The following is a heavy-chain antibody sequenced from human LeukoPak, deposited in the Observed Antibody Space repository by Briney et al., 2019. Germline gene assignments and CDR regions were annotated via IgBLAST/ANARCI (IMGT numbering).Heavy chain of an antibody. CDR1: GGSINNGGYY. J-gene: IGHJ4*02. V-gene: IGHV4-30-4*01. CDR3: ARRTVTNGWFRIDY. Sequence: SQTLSLTCTVSGGSINNGGYYWSWIRQHPGKGLEWIGYIYYSGSSYYNPSLRSRVTISVDTSKNEFSPKLSSVTAADTALYYCARRTVTNGWFRIDYWGQGSLVIVSS. CDR2: IYYSGSS. D-gene: IGHD6-19*01.